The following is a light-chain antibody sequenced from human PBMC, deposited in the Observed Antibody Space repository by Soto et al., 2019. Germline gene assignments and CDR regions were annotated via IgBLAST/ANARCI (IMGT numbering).Light chain of an antibody. Sequence: QSVLTQSSSASASLGSSVKFTCTLSSGHSSYIIAWHQQQPGKAPRYLMKLEGSGSYNKGSGVPDHFSGSSSGADRYLTISTLQFEDEADYYCETWDSNIGVFGGGTKLTVL. J-gene: IGLJ3*02. CDR1: SGHSSYI. CDR2: LEGSGSY. CDR3: ETWDSNIGV. V-gene: IGLV4-60*02.